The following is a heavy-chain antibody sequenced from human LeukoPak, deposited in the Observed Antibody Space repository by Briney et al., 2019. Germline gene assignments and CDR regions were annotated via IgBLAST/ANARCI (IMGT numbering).Heavy chain of an antibody. D-gene: IGHD5-24*01. Sequence: SETLSLTCTVSGGSIGSYYWSWIRQPPGKGLEWIGYIYNSGSTNYSPSLKSRVSISVDTPRNQFSLKLKSVTAADTAVYYCARPSRDGYRYTFDYWGQGILVTVSS. V-gene: IGHV4-59*01. CDR2: IYNSGST. CDR1: GGSIGSYY. J-gene: IGHJ4*02. CDR3: ARPSRDGYRYTFDY.